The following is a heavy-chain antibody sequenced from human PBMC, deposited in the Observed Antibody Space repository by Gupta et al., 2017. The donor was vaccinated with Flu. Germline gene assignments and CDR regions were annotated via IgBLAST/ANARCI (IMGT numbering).Heavy chain of an antibody. D-gene: IGHD6-13*01. Sequence: QVQLVESGGGVVQPGRSLRLSCAASGFTFSSYGMHWVRQAPGKGLEWVAVIWYDGSNKYYADSVKGRFTISRDNSKNTLYLQMNSLRAEDTAVYYCARDNEDGYSSSWYGGYFQHWGQGTLVTVSS. CDR1: GFTFSSYG. CDR2: IWYDGSNK. CDR3: ARDNEDGYSSSWYGGYFQH. J-gene: IGHJ1*01. V-gene: IGHV3-33*01.